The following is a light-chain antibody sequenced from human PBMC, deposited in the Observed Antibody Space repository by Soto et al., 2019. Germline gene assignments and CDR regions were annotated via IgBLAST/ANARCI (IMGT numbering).Light chain of an antibody. V-gene: IGKV3-20*01. CDR1: QSLTSSY. Sequence: EIVLTQSAGTLSLYPGERATLSCRASQSLTSSYLAWYQQKPGQAPRLLIYGASSRDTGIPDRFSRSGSGTDFTLTISRLEREDFEVYYCQQYESSPTSYPLGQGNTCEIK. CDR2: GAS. CDR3: QQYESSPTSYP. J-gene: IGKJ2*01.